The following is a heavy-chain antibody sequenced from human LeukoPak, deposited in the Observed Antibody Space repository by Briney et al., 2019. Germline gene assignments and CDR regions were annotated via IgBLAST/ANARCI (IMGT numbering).Heavy chain of an antibody. Sequence: ASVKVSCKASGYTFTGYHMHWVRQAPGQGLEWMGWINPNSGGTNYAQKFQGRVTMTRDTSISTAYMELSRLRSDDTAVYYCARVPSGYSSGWSNHWFDPWGHGTLVTVSS. J-gene: IGHJ5*02. D-gene: IGHD6-19*01. V-gene: IGHV1-2*02. CDR2: INPNSGGT. CDR1: GYTFTGYH. CDR3: ARVPSGYSSGWSNHWFDP.